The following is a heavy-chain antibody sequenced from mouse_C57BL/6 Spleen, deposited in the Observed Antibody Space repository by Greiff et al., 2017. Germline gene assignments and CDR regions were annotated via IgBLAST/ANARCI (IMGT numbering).Heavy chain of an antibody. CDR3: AIEDGYYGAY. CDR1: GYTFTSYW. D-gene: IGHD2-3*01. CDR2: IYPSDSDT. Sequence: QVQLKQPGAELVKPGASVKVSCKASGYTFTSYWMHWVKQRPGQGLEWIGRIYPSDSDTNYNQKFKGKATLTVDKSSSTAYMQLSSLTSEDSAVYYCAIEDGYYGAYWGQGTLVTVSA. V-gene: IGHV1-74*01. J-gene: IGHJ3*01.